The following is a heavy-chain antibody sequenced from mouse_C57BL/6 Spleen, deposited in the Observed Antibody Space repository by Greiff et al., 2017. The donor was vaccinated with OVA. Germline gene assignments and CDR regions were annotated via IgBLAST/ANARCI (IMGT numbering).Heavy chain of an antibody. J-gene: IGHJ3*01. D-gene: IGHD2-4*01. CDR3: TRRGYDYEGWFAY. CDR1: GYTFTDYE. Sequence: LVESGAELVRPGASVTLSCKASGYTFTDYEMHWVKLTPVHGLEWIGAIDPETGGTAYNQKFKGKAILTADKSSSTAYMELRSLTSEDSAVYYSTRRGYDYEGWFAYWGQGTLVTVSA. V-gene: IGHV1-15*01. CDR2: IDPETGGT.